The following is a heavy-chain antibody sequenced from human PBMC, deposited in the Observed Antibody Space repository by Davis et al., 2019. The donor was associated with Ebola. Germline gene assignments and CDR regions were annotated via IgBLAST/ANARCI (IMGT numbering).Heavy chain of an antibody. Sequence: AASVKVSCKASGYTFTNYAMHWVRQAPGQGLEWMGWISAYTGDTNYAQKFQGRVTMTTDTSTSTAYMELRSLRSDDTAVYYCARDVVVVAATDWFDPWGQGTLVTVSS. CDR2: ISAYTGDT. CDR1: GYTFTNYA. V-gene: IGHV1-18*01. CDR3: ARDVVVVAATDWFDP. J-gene: IGHJ5*02. D-gene: IGHD2-15*01.